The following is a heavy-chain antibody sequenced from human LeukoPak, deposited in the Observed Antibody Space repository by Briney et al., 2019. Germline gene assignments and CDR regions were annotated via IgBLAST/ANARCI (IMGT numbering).Heavy chain of an antibody. J-gene: IGHJ4*02. CDR1: GFTFSSYG. V-gene: IGHV3-30*03. CDR3: ARDGVYAGFDY. Sequence: GGSLRLSCAASGFTFSSYGMHWVRQAPGKGLEWVAVISYDGSNKYYADSVKGRFTISRDNSKNTLYLQMNSLRAEDTAVYYCARDGVYAGFDYWGQGTLVT. CDR2: ISYDGSNK. D-gene: IGHD2-8*01.